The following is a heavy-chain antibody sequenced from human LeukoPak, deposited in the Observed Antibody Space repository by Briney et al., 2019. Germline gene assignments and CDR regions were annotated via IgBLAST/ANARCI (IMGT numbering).Heavy chain of an antibody. CDR1: GGSLSRTNS. J-gene: IGHJ4*02. CDR3: ARVDPPRRLDY. V-gene: IGHV4-4*02. CDR2: IYHSGRA. Sequence: SETPSLTCAVSGGSLSRTNSWSWVPQSPGKDLEGIREIYHSGRANYNPSLRSRVTMSLDKSKNQFSLKLTSVTAADTAVYYCARVDPPRRLDYWGEGSLVTVSS. D-gene: IGHD2-21*02.